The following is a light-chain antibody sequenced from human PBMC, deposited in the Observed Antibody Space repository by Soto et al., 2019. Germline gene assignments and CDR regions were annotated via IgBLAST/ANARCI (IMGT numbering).Light chain of an antibody. CDR2: GAF. Sequence: QSPSPLSLSPGERAPLSCRASLFVASSYVGWYQQKSGQAPRLLIYGAFTRATDIPARFSGSGFGTEFTLTISSLQSEDFAVYYCQQYNNWPLTFGGGAKVDVK. V-gene: IGKV3D-15*01. J-gene: IGKJ4*01. CDR1: LFVASSY. CDR3: QQYNNWPLT.